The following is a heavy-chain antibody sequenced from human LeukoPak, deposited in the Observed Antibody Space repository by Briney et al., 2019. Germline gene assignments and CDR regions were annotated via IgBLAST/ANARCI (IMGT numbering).Heavy chain of an antibody. CDR1: GFPFEDYA. V-gene: IGHV3-49*04. D-gene: IGHD6-13*01. CDR3: TRLGIAAAGTYYFDY. CDR2: IRSKGYGGTT. Sequence: PGRSLGLSCTASGFPFEDYAMSGVRQAPGKGRGGVGFIRSKGYGGTTEYAAAVKGRFTISRDDSKSIAYLQMNSLKTEDTAVYYCTRLGIAAAGTYYFDYWGQGTLVTVSS. J-gene: IGHJ4*02.